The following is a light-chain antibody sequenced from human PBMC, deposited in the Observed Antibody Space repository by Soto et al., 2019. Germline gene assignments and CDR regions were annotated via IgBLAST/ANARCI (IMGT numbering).Light chain of an antibody. V-gene: IGKV1-39*01. CDR2: SAS. CDR3: QQSLTMPIT. Sequence: DIQMTQSPASLSVSVGDRVTITCRASQSINNYLNWYLQRPGQAPKLLIRSASTLQRGVPSRFRGSGSRTEFTLTIADLQPDDFGTYYCQQSLTMPITFGHGTRLDIK. CDR1: QSINNY. J-gene: IGKJ5*01.